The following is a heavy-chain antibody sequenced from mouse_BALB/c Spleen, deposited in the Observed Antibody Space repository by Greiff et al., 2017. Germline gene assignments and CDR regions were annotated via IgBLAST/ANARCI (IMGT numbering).Heavy chain of an antibody. V-gene: IGHV5-6*01. Sequence: EVKLQESGGDLVKPGGSLKLSCAASGFTFSSYGMSWVRQTPDKRLEWVATISSGGSYTYYPDSVKGRFTISRDNAKNTLYLQMSSLKSEDTAMYYCARQLRHYGTGPSYAMDYWGQGTSVTVSS. CDR3: ARQLRHYGTGPSYAMDY. CDR2: ISSGGSYT. D-gene: IGHD1-1*01. J-gene: IGHJ4*01. CDR1: GFTFSSYG.